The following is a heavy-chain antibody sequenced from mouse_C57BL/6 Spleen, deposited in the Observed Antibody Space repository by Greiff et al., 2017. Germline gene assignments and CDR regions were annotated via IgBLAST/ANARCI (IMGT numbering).Heavy chain of an antibody. CDR2: IYPGDGDT. CDR3: ASPYYYGSSYGGYYFDY. V-gene: IGHV1-82*01. Sequence: QVQLKQSGPELVKPGASVKISCKASGYAFSSSWMNWVKQRPGKGLEWIGRIYPGDGDTNYNGKFKGKATLTADKSSSTAYMQLSSLTSEDSAVYFCASPYYYGSSYGGYYFDYWGQGTTLTVSS. J-gene: IGHJ2*01. CDR1: GYAFSSSW. D-gene: IGHD1-1*01.